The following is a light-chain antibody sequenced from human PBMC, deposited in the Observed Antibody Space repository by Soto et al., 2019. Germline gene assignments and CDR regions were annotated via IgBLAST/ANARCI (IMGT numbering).Light chain of an antibody. Sequence: QSVLTQPASVSVSPGQSITSSCTGTSSDVGGYKFVSWYQQHPGKAPKLMIYEVSNRPSGVSSRFSGSKSGNTASLTISGLQAEDEADYYCGSYTGSIYVFGTGTKVTVL. CDR3: GSYTGSIYV. CDR1: SSDVGGYKF. V-gene: IGLV2-14*01. J-gene: IGLJ1*01. CDR2: EVS.